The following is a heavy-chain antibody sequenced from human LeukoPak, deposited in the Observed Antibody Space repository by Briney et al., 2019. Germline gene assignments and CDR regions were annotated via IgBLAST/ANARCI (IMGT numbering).Heavy chain of an antibody. Sequence: SETLSLTCTVSGGSISSGGYYWSWIRQHPGKGLEWIGYIYYSGSTYYNPSLKSRVTISVDTSKNQFSLKLSSVTAADTAVYYCARVGFLERTWFDPWGQGTLVTVSS. D-gene: IGHD3-3*02. CDR2: IYYSGST. CDR1: GGSISSGGYY. V-gene: IGHV4-31*03. CDR3: ARVGFLERTWFDP. J-gene: IGHJ5*02.